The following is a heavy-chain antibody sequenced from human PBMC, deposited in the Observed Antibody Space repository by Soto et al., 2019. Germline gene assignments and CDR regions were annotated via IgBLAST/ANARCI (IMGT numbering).Heavy chain of an antibody. D-gene: IGHD6-6*01. CDR3: ARDLCSSSPNVGCYFDY. J-gene: IGHJ4*02. Sequence: QVLLVESGGGLVKPGGSLRLSCAASGFTFSDYYMSWIRQATGKGLEWVSYISSSGSTIYYADSVKGRFTISRDNAKNSLYLQMNCLRAEDTAVYYCARDLCSSSPNVGCYFDYWGQGTLVTVSS. V-gene: IGHV3-11*01. CDR1: GFTFSDYY. CDR2: ISSSGSTI.